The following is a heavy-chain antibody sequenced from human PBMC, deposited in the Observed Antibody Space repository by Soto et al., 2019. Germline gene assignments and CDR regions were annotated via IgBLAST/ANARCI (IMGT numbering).Heavy chain of an antibody. CDR2: INHSGST. Sequence: SSETLSLTCAVYGGSFSGYYWSWIRQPPGKGLEWIGEINHSGSTNYNPSLKSRVTISVDTSKNQFSLKLTSVAAADTAVYYCARTDFNEQIDYWGQGTLVTVS. CDR3: ARTDFNEQIDY. V-gene: IGHV4-34*01. CDR1: GGSFSGYY. J-gene: IGHJ4*02. D-gene: IGHD2-8*01.